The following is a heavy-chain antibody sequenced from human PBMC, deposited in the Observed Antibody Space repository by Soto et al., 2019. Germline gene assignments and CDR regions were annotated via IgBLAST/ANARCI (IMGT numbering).Heavy chain of an antibody. CDR3: ARGRYGDY. CDR2: ISAHNGNT. V-gene: IGHV1-18*01. D-gene: IGHD1-1*01. Sequence: QVHLVQSGAEVKKPGASVKVSCNGSGYAFTTYGITWVRQAPGQGLEWMGWISAHNGNTNYAQKLQGRVNVTRDTSTSTAYMALRSLRSDDTAVYYCARGRYGDYWGQGALVTVSS. CDR1: GYAFTTYG. J-gene: IGHJ4*02.